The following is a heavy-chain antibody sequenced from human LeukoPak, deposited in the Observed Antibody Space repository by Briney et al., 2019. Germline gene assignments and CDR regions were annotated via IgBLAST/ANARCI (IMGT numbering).Heavy chain of an antibody. J-gene: IGHJ4*02. CDR2: ISTSSSYI. Sequence: GGSLRLSCAASGFTFSSYSMNWVRQAPGKGLEWVSSISTSSSYIYYADSVKGRFTISRDNAKNSLYLQMNSLRAEDTALYYCAKDISEGFGELLRGYYFDYWGQGTLVTVSS. CDR1: GFTFSSYS. CDR3: AKDISEGFGELLRGYYFDY. V-gene: IGHV3-21*04. D-gene: IGHD3-10*01.